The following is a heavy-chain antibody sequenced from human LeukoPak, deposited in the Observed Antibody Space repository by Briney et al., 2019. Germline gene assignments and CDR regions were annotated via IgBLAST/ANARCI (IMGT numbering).Heavy chain of an antibody. CDR2: MSYDGSNK. CDR1: GFTFSDYA. V-gene: IGHV3-30-3*01. Sequence: GGSLRLSCAASGFTFSDYAMHWVRQAPGKGLEWVAVMSYDGSNKYYADSVKGRFTISRDKSKNTLYLQMDSLRAEDTAVYYCARGPYISSWYHYFDYWGQGTLVTVSS. CDR3: ARGPYISSWYHYFDY. J-gene: IGHJ4*02. D-gene: IGHD6-13*01.